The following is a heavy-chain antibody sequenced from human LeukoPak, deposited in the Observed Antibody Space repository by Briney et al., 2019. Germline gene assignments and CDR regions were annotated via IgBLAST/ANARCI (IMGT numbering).Heavy chain of an antibody. D-gene: IGHD3-9*01. CDR3: ARVPAGATGAYGMDV. V-gene: IGHV1-3*01. J-gene: IGHJ6*04. CDR2: INADNGNT. Sequence: ASVKVSCKASGYTFTSYAMHWVRQAPGQRLEWMGWINADNGNTKYSQKFQGRVTMTRDTSASTAYMELSSLRSEDTAVYHCARVPAGATGAYGMDVWGKGTTVTVSS. CDR1: GYTFTSYA.